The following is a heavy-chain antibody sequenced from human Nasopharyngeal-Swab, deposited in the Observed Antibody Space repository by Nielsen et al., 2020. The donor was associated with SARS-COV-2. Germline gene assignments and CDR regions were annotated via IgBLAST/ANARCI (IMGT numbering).Heavy chain of an antibody. Sequence: GESLKISCAASGFTFSNAWMSWVRQAPGKGLEWVGRIKSKTDGGTTDYAAPVKGRFTLSRDDSKNTLYLQMNSLKTEDTAVYYCTKATRITIFGVVIISSDYWGQGTLVTVSS. V-gene: IGHV3-15*01. J-gene: IGHJ4*02. CDR3: TKATRITIFGVVIISSDY. CDR2: IKSKTDGGTT. D-gene: IGHD3-3*01. CDR1: GFTFSNAW.